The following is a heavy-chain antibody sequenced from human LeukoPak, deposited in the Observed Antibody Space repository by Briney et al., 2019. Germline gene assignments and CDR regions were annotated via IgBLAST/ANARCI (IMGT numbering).Heavy chain of an antibody. D-gene: IGHD2-2*01. CDR1: GYTLTELS. J-gene: IGHJ4*02. Sequence: ASVTVSCKVSGYTLTELSMHWVRQAPGKGLEGMGGFDPEDGETIYAQKFQGRVTMTEDTATDTAYMELSSLRSEDTAVYYCATLGVVVPAAIFDYWGQGTLVTVSS. CDR2: FDPEDGET. CDR3: ATLGVVVPAAIFDY. V-gene: IGHV1-24*01.